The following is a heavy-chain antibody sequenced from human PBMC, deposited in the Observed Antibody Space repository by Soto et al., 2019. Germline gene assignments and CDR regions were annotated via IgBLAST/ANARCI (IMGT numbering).Heavy chain of an antibody. CDR2: IYSGGIT. V-gene: IGHV3-53*01. CDR1: GFSVSSSY. J-gene: IGHJ5*02. CDR3: ARDGGITFGGVIDP. D-gene: IGHD3-16*01. Sequence: GGSLRLSCAASGFSVSSSYMNWVRQAPGKGLEWVSLIYSGGITYYADSVKGRFTISRDNSKNTLYLQMNSLRVEDTAVYYCARDGGITFGGVIDPWGQGTLVTVSS.